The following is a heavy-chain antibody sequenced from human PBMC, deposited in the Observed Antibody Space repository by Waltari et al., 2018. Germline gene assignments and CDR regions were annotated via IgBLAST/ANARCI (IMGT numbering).Heavy chain of an antibody. Sequence: EVQLVESGGGLVQPGGSLRLSCAASGFTFSSYRMNWVRQAPGKGLEGVSYISSSSSTLDYADSVKGRFTISRDNAKNSLYLQMNSLRAEDTAVYYCARDRNYASTGYYGMDVWGQGTTVTVSS. D-gene: IGHD1-7*01. V-gene: IGHV3-48*01. J-gene: IGHJ6*02. CDR1: GFTFSSYR. CDR3: ARDRNYASTGYYGMDV. CDR2: ISSSSSTL.